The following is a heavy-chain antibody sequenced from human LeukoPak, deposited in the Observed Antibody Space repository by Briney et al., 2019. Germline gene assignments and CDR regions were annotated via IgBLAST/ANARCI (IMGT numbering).Heavy chain of an antibody. CDR1: GGSISSSSYY. J-gene: IGHJ4*02. Sequence: SETLSLTCTVSGGSISSSSYYWGWIRQPPGKGLEWIGSIYYSGSTYYNPSLKSRVTISVDTSKNQFSLKLSSVTAADTAVYYCVAYDYGDPTRDYWGQGTLVTVSS. V-gene: IGHV4-39*07. D-gene: IGHD4-17*01. CDR3: VAYDYGDPTRDY. CDR2: IYYSGST.